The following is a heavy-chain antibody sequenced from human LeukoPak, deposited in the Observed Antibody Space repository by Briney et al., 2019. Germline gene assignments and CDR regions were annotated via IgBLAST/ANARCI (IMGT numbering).Heavy chain of an antibody. CDR1: GGTFSSYA. CDR3: ARGFTYYDILTGYYTVAEYFQH. CDR2: IIPIFGTA. J-gene: IGHJ1*01. Sequence: GSSVKVSCKASGGTFSSYAISWVRQAPGQGLEWRGGIIPIFGTANYAQKFQGRVTITADESTSTAYMELSSLRSEDTAVYYCARGFTYYDILTGYYTVAEYFQHWGQGTLVTVSS. D-gene: IGHD3-9*01. V-gene: IGHV1-69*01.